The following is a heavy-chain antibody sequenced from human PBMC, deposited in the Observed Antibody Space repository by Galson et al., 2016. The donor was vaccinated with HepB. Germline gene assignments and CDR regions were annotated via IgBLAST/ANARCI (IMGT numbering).Heavy chain of an antibody. D-gene: IGHD5-18*01. V-gene: IGHV1-46*01. Sequence: SVKVSCKASGYTFINYFLHWVRQAPGQGPEWMGIINPSSGGSANFAQKFQGRVSMTSDRSTSTVYMELSSLRSEDTAVYYCERDNGYSYGYWDYWGQGTLVTVSS. J-gene: IGHJ4*02. CDR1: GYTFINYF. CDR3: ERDNGYSYGYWDY. CDR2: INPSSGGSA.